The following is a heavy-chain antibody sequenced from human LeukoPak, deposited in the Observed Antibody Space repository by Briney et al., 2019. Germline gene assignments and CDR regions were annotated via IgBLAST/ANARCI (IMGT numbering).Heavy chain of an antibody. CDR3: ARDNQAVAGYYFDY. CDR2: ISAYNGNT. Sequence: ASVKVSCKASGYTFSSYGISWVRQAPGQGLQWMGWISAYNGNTNYAQKLQGRVTMTTDTSTSTAYMELRSLRSDDTAVYYCARDNQAVAGYYFDYWGQGTLVTVSS. CDR1: GYTFSSYG. J-gene: IGHJ4*02. V-gene: IGHV1-18*01. D-gene: IGHD6-19*01.